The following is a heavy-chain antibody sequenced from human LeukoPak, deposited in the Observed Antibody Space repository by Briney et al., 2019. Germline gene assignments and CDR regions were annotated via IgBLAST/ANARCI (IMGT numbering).Heavy chain of an antibody. J-gene: IGHJ4*02. V-gene: IGHV4-59*08. CDR2: IYYSGST. Sequence: SETLSLTCTVSGGSISSYYWSWIRQPPGKGLEWIGDIYYSGSTNHNPSLKSRVTISVDTSKNQFSLKLSSVTAADTAVYYCARLPYSSGWIDHWGQGTLVTVSS. CDR3: ARLPYSSGWIDH. D-gene: IGHD6-19*01. CDR1: GGSISSYY.